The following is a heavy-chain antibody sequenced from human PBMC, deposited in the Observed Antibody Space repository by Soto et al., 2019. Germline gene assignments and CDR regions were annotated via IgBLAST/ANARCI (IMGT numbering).Heavy chain of an antibody. CDR1: GGTFSSYA. CDR2: IIPIFGTA. D-gene: IGHD6-6*01. Sequence: GASVNVSCKASGGTFSSYAISWVRQAPGQGLEWMGGIIPIFGTANYAQKFQGRVTITADKSTSTAYMELSSVRSEDTAVYYCAGGIAARDVSPYYGMDVWGQGTTVTVSS. CDR3: AGGIAARDVSPYYGMDV. J-gene: IGHJ6*02. V-gene: IGHV1-69*06.